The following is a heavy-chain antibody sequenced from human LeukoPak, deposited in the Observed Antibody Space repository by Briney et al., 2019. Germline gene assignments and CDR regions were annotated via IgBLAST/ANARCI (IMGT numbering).Heavy chain of an antibody. V-gene: IGHV3-30*03. J-gene: IGHJ4*02. CDR3: ARALLWFGESPFDY. D-gene: IGHD3-10*01. Sequence: GGSLRLSCAASGFTFSSYGMHWVRQAPGKGLEWVAVISYDGSNKYYADSVKGRFTISRDNAKNSLYLQMNSLRAEDTAVYYCARALLWFGESPFDYWGQGTLVTVSS. CDR1: GFTFSSYG. CDR2: ISYDGSNK.